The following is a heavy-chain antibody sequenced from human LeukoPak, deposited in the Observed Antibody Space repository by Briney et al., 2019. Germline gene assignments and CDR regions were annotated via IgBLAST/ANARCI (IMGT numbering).Heavy chain of an antibody. CDR1: GGSFSGYY. D-gene: IGHD6-19*01. CDR3: AVIAVAGIDFDY. Sequence: SETLSLTCAVYGGSFSGYYWSWIRQPPGKGLGWIGEINHSGSTNYNPSLKSRVTISVDTSKNQFSLKPSSVTAADTAVYYRAVIAVAGIDFDYWGQGTLVTVSS. J-gene: IGHJ4*02. CDR2: INHSGST. V-gene: IGHV4-34*01.